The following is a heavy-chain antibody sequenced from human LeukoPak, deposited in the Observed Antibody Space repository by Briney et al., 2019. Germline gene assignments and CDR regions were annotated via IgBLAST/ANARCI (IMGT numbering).Heavy chain of an antibody. V-gene: IGHV3-21*01. CDR3: ARADWGVYAYYFDY. CDR2: ISSSSSYI. J-gene: IGHJ4*02. D-gene: IGHD3-10*01. Sequence: GGSLRLSCAASGFTFSSYSMSWVRQAPGKGLEWVPSISSSSSYIYYADSVKGRFTISRDNAKNSLYLQMNSLRAEDTAVYYCARADWGVYAYYFDYWGQGTLVTVSS. CDR1: GFTFSSYS.